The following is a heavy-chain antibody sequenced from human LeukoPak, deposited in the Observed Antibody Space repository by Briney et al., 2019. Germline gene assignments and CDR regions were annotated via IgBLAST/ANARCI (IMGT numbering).Heavy chain of an antibody. CDR2: MNPNSGNT. J-gene: IGHJ6*02. D-gene: IGHD3-10*01. CDR1: GYTFTSYD. V-gene: IGHV1-8*01. Sequence: GASVKVSCKASGYTFTSYDINWVRQATGQGLEWMGWMNPNSGNTGYAQKFQGRVTMTRNTSISTAYMELSSLRSEDTAVYYCARGPYHALWLGELLYEDYYYGMDVWGQGTTVTVSS. CDR3: ARGPYHALWLGELLYEDYYYGMDV.